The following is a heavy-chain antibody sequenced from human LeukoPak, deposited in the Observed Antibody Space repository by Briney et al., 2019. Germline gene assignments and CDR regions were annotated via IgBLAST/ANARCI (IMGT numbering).Heavy chain of an antibody. CDR2: MNPNSGNT. J-gene: IGHJ5*02. Sequence: ASVKVSCKASGYTFTGYYMHWVRQAPGQGLEWMGWMNPNSGNTGYAQKFQGRVTMTRNTSISTAYMELSSLRSEDTAVYYCAREGKLQGFDPWGQGTLVTVSS. D-gene: IGHD1-26*01. CDR3: AREGKLQGFDP. V-gene: IGHV1-8*02. CDR1: GYTFTGYY.